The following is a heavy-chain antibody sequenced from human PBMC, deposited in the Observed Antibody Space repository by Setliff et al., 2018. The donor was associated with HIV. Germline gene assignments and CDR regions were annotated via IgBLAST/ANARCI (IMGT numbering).Heavy chain of an antibody. CDR3: ARRIQLRDSSGRSCWTFDI. V-gene: IGHV4-39*01. CDR2: PHYTGTT. D-gene: IGHD2-15*01. CDR1: GASINSGSHN. J-gene: IGHJ3*02. Sequence: TSETLSLTCTVSGASINSGSHNWGWIRQPPGKGLEWIATPHYTGTTYYNPSLKSRVTISTDTSKNQFSLKLSSVTAADTAVYYCARRIQLRDSSGRSCWTFDIWGQGTMVTVSS.